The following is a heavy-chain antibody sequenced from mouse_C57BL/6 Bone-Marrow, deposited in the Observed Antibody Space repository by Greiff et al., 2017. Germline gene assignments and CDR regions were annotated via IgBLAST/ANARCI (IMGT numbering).Heavy chain of an antibody. CDR1: GYTFTNYW. V-gene: IGHV1-63*01. J-gene: IGHJ2*01. CDR3: ARWGGPYFDY. Sequence: VQLQQSGAELVRPGTSVKMSCKASGYTFTNYWIGWAKQRPGHGLEWIGDIYPGGGYTNYNEKFKGKATLTAYKSSSTAYMQFSSLTSEDSAIYYCARWGGPYFDYWGQGTTLTVSS. CDR2: IYPGGGYT.